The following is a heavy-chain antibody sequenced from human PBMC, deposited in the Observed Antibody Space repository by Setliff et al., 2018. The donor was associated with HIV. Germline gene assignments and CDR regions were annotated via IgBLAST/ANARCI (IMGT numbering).Heavy chain of an antibody. CDR3: ARGQPQGGGTHWSAFDI. J-gene: IGHJ3*02. CDR2: MYYTGST. V-gene: IGHV4-61*01. D-gene: IGHD2-15*01. CDR1: GGSISSGSYY. Sequence: SETLSLTCTVSGGSISSGSYYWSWIRQPPGKGLEWIGYMYYTGSTNYNPSLKSRVTISLDTSKTQFSLKLNSVTAADTAVYYCARGQPQGGGTHWSAFDIWGQGTMVTVSS.